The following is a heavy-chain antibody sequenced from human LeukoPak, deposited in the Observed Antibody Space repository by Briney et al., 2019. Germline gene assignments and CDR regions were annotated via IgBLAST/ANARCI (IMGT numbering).Heavy chain of an antibody. CDR2: IYTNGST. D-gene: IGHD3-3*01. Sequence: SETLSLTCTVSGGSISSYYWSWIRQPAGKGLEWIGRIYTNGSTNYNPSLKSRVTMSVDTSKNQFSLKLSSVTAADTAVYYCARVDFWSGHPQMGDALDIWGQGTMVTVSS. V-gene: IGHV4-4*07. CDR1: GGSISSYY. J-gene: IGHJ3*02. CDR3: ARVDFWSGHPQMGDALDI.